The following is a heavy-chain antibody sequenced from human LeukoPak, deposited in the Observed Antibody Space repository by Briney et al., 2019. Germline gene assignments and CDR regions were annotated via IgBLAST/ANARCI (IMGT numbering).Heavy chain of an antibody. CDR3: ARAHYDFWSGYYPNWFDP. V-gene: IGHV4-59*01. D-gene: IGHD3-3*01. CDR2: IYYSGST. CDR1: GGSISSYY. Sequence: ASETLSPTCTVSGGSISSYYWSWIRQPPGKGLEWIGYIYYSGSTNYNPSLKSRVTISVDTSKNQFSLKLSSVTAADTAVYYCARAHYDFWSGYYPNWFDPWGQGTLVTVSS. J-gene: IGHJ5*02.